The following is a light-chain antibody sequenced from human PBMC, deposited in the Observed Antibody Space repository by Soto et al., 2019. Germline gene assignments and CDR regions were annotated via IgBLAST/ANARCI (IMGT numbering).Light chain of an antibody. CDR1: SSDVGGYNY. CDR3: SSYTSSSFLHV. J-gene: IGLJ1*01. CDR2: DVS. Sequence: QSALTQPASVSGSPGQSITISCTGTSSDVGGYNYVSWYQQYPGKAPKLMIYDVSNRPSGVSNRFSGSKSGNTASLTISGLQAEDEADYYCSSYTSSSFLHVFGTGTKVTVL. V-gene: IGLV2-14*01.